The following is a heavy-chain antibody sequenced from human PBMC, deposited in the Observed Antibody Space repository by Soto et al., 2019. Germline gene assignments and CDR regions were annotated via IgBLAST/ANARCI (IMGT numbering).Heavy chain of an antibody. Sequence: QVQLVESGGGVVQPGRSLRHSCAASGFTFSSYGMHWVRQAPGKGLEWVAVISYDGSNKYYADSVKGRFTISRDNSKNTLYLKMNSLRAEDTAVYYCAKDVVVGATPGLGDYYYYYGMDVWGQGTTVTASS. CDR2: ISYDGSNK. CDR1: GFTFSSYG. CDR3: AKDVVVGATPGLGDYYYYYGMDV. V-gene: IGHV3-30*18. D-gene: IGHD1-26*01. J-gene: IGHJ6*02.